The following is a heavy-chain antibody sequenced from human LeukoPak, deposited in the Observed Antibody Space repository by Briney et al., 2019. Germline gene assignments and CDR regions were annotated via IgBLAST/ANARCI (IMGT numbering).Heavy chain of an antibody. J-gene: IGHJ4*02. D-gene: IGHD3-22*01. CDR1: GYTFTSYG. V-gene: IGHV1-18*01. CDR2: ISAYNGNT. Sequence: ASVKVSCKASGYTFTSYGISWVRQAPGQGLEWMGWISAYNGNTNYAQKLQGRVTMTTDTSTSTAYMELRSLRSDDTAVYYCASFNYYDSSGYYPILGYWGQGTLVTVFS. CDR3: ASFNYYDSSGYYPILGY.